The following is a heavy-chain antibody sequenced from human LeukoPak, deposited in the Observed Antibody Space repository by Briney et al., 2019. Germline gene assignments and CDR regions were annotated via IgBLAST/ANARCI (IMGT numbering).Heavy chain of an antibody. J-gene: IGHJ5*02. D-gene: IGHD4-23*01. CDR1: GGTFSSYA. V-gene: IGHV1-46*01. CDR2: INPSGGST. CDR3: ARDNSVEDTAWWFDP. Sequence: ASVKVSCKASGGTFSSYAISWVRQALGQGLEWMGIINPSGGSTSYAQKFQGRVTMTRDMSTSTDYMELSSLRSEDTAVYYCARDNSVEDTAWWFDPWGQGTLVTVSS.